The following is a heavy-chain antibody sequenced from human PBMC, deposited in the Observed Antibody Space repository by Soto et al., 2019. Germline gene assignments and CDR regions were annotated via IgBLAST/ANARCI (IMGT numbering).Heavy chain of an antibody. CDR1: GGSISSYY. CDR3: ASMIGDPVLSFDS. Sequence: PSETLSLTCTVSGGSISSYYWSWIRQPPGKGLEWIGFIFYSGSTSYNPSLKSRVTISIDTSEYQFSLKLNSVTAADTAVYYCASMIGDPVLSFDSWGQGILVTVSS. J-gene: IGHJ5*01. CDR2: IFYSGST. V-gene: IGHV4-59*01. D-gene: IGHD3-10*02.